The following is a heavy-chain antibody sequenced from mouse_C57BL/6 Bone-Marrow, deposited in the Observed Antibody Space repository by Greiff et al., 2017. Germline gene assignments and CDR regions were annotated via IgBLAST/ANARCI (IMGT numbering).Heavy chain of an antibody. Sequence: VQRVESGAELVKPGASVKISCKASGYAFSSYWMNWVKQRPGKGLEWIGQIYPGDGDTNYNGKFKGKATLTADKSSSTAYMQLSSLTSEDSAVYFCARGGYYGSSSWFAYWGQGTLVTVSA. CDR1: GYAFSSYW. CDR3: ARGGYYGSSSWFAY. D-gene: IGHD1-1*01. CDR2: IYPGDGDT. V-gene: IGHV1-80*01. J-gene: IGHJ3*01.